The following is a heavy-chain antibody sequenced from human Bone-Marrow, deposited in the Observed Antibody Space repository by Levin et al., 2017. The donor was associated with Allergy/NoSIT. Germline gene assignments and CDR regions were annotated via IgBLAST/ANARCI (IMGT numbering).Heavy chain of an antibody. CDR2: IYPGDSDT. D-gene: IGHD6-6*01. CDR1: GYSFTTYW. CDR3: ARQTYSTSSLPLDY. V-gene: IGHV5-51*01. J-gene: IGHJ4*02. Sequence: PGGSLRLSCKGSGYSFTTYWIGWVRQMPGKGLEWMGIIYPGDSDTTSDTKYSPSFQGRVTISADKSISTAYLQWSSLKASDTAMYYCARQTYSTSSLPLDYWGQGTLVTVSS.